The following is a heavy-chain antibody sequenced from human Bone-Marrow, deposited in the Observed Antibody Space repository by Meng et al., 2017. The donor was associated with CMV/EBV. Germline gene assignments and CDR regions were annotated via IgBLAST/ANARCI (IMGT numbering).Heavy chain of an antibody. J-gene: IGHJ4*02. CDR3: GRGVYYYDSSGNFGGYFDY. Sequence: SETLSLTCTVSGGSFSDYYWNWIRQPPGKGLEWIGYIYYSGSAKYNPSLKSRLTMSVDTSKNQFSLRLSSVTAADTAVYYCGRGVYYYDSSGNFGGYFDYWGQGTLVTVSS. D-gene: IGHD3-22*01. V-gene: IGHV4-59*01. CDR2: IYYSGSA. CDR1: GGSFSDYY.